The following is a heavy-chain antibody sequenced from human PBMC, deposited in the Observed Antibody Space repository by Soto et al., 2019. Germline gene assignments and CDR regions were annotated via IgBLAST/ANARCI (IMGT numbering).Heavy chain of an antibody. D-gene: IGHD1-26*01. CDR1: GDSISSGAYY. V-gene: IGHV4-31*01. CDR3: ARDGTVPYGMDV. J-gene: IGHJ6*02. CDR2: IYYSGST. Sequence: QVQLQESGPGLVKPSQTLSLTCTVSGDSISSGAYYWSWIRQHPGKGLEWIGCIYYSGSTYYDPSPKRSVTIAVDTSKNQFSLELSSVTAADTAVYYCARDGTVPYGMDVWGQGTTVTVSS.